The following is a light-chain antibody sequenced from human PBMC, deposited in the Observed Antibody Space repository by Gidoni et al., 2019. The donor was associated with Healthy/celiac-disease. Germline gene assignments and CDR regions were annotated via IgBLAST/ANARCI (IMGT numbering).Light chain of an antibody. CDR3: QQSYSTLLT. J-gene: IGKJ5*01. V-gene: IGKV1-39*01. CDR1: QSISSY. Sequence: DIQMTQSPSSLSASVGDRVTITCRASQSISSYLNWYQQKPGKAPKLLIYAASSLQSGVPPRSCGSGSGTDFTLTISSLQPDDFATYYFQQSYSTLLTLGQGTRMEIK. CDR2: AAS.